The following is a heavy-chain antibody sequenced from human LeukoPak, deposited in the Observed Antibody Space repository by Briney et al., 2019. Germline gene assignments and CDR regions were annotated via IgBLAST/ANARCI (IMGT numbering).Heavy chain of an antibody. CDR1: GFTFSSYE. D-gene: IGHD3-10*01. CDR3: ARRDYYGSGSPDF. J-gene: IGHJ4*02. V-gene: IGHV3-48*03. CDR2: ISSSGSTI. Sequence: PGGSLRLSCAASGFTFSSYEMKWVRQAPGKGLECVSYISSSGSTIYYADSVKGRFTISRDNAKKSLYLQMNSLRAEDTALYYCARRDYYGSGSPDFWGQGTLVTVSS.